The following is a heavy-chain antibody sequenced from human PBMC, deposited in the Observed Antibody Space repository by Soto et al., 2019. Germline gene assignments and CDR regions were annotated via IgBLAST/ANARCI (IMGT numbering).Heavy chain of an antibody. CDR3: ARGRRRFIAAPIRGGMDV. D-gene: IGHD6-6*01. V-gene: IGHV6-1*01. CDR1: GDSVSINSAA. Sequence: QTLSLTCAISGDSVSINSAAWNWIRQSPSRGLEWLGRTYYRSKWYNDYAVSVKSRITINPDTSKNQFSLQLNSVTPEDTAVYYCARGRRRFIAAPIRGGMDVWGQGTTVTVSS. J-gene: IGHJ6*02. CDR2: TYYRSKWYN.